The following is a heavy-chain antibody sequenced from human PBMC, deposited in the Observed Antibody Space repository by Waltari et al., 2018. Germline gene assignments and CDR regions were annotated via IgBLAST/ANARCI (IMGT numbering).Heavy chain of an antibody. D-gene: IGHD5-12*01. CDR1: DDSFSKYY. J-gene: IGHJ4*02. CDR2: INRGGST. Sequence: QVQLQQWGAGLLKPSETLSVTCEVFDDSFSKYYWVWIRQSPGKGLEWIGEINRGGSTNYTPALKGRVPISLDMSKKQVALRVTSVTAADTAVYYCAREYSSFEPIFDYWGRGTLVTVSS. CDR3: AREYSSFEPIFDY. V-gene: IGHV4-34*02.